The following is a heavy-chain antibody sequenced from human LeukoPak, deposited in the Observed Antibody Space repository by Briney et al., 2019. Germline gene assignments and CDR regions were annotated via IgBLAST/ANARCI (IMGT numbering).Heavy chain of an antibody. J-gene: IGHJ4*02. CDR1: GITFTNYA. Sequence: GGSLRLSCAASGITFTNYAMTWVRQAPGKGLEWVSAISPSGGNTDYAHSVKGRFTISRDNSKNTLYLQMNSLRAEDTAVYYCAKEGLLAYFDYRGQGTLVTVSS. CDR2: ISPSGGNT. V-gene: IGHV3-23*01. CDR3: AKEGLLAYFDY.